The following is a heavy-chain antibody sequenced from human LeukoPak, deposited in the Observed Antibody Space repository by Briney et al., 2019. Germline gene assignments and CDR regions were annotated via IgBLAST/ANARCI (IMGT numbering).Heavy chain of an antibody. CDR1: GFIFTTYG. Sequence: PGGSLRLSCVASGFIFTTYGMHWVRQAPGRGLEWVAFIRFDGSKEDYGDSVKGRFTISRDNSKNTLYLQMNSLRLEDTAVYYCARVGIAAAARWFDPWGQGTLVTV. J-gene: IGHJ5*02. CDR2: IRFDGSKE. V-gene: IGHV3-30*02. D-gene: IGHD6-13*01. CDR3: ARVGIAAAARWFDP.